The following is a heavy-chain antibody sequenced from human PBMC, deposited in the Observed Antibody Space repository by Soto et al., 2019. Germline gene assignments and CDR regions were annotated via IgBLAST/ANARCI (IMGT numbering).Heavy chain of an antibody. V-gene: IGHV4-59*01. CDR2: IYYSGST. J-gene: IGHJ4*02. D-gene: IGHD3-22*01. CDR3: ARDRYYDSTGTFDY. CDR1: GASITSYY. Sequence: QVQLQESGPGLVKPSETLSLICTVSGASITSYYWTWIRQPPGKGLEWIGYIYYSGSTKYNPSLKSRVTISVDTSKNQFSLRLSSVTAADTAVYFCARDRYYDSTGTFDYWGQGTLVTVSS.